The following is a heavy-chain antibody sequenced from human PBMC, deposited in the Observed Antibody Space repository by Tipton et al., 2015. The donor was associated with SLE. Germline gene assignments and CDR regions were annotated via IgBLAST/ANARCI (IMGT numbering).Heavy chain of an antibody. Sequence: SLRLSCAASGFAFNTYAMTWVRQAPGKGLEWVAVIWYDGSYKYYTDSVKGRFTISRDNYNNMLYLEMNSLRAEDTAVYYCAAYIGTYWGHWGQGTLVSVSS. CDR1: GFAFNTYA. J-gene: IGHJ4*02. V-gene: IGHV3-33*08. D-gene: IGHD1-26*01. CDR2: IWYDGSYK. CDR3: AAYIGTYWGH.